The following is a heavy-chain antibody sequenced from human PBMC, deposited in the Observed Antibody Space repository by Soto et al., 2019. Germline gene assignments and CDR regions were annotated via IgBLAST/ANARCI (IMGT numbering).Heavy chain of an antibody. CDR1: GFTCSSYS. J-gene: IGHJ4*02. CDR2: ISSSSSYI. D-gene: IGHD6-19*01. Sequence: EVQLVESWGGLVKPGGSLRLSCAASGFTCSSYSMNWVRQAPGKGLEWVSSISSSSSYIDYADSVKGRVTISRDNAKNSLYLHMNSLRAEDTAVYYCARDYREQWQVRSPVCLWGQGTLVTVSS. CDR3: ARDYREQWQVRSPVCL. V-gene: IGHV3-21*01.